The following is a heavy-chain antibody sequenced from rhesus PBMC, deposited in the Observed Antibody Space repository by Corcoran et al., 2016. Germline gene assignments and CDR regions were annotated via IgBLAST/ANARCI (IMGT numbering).Heavy chain of an antibody. J-gene: IGHJ4*01. CDR2: ISGSGGSN. V-gene: IGHV4-173*01. Sequence: QLQLQESGPGLVKPSETLSLTCAVSGGSISSNYWSWIRQPPGKGLEWIGRISGSGGSNDYNPSLKSRVTISTDTSKNQFSLKLSSVTAADTAVYDCAREGGLYSGSQLGDYWGQGVLVTVSS. D-gene: IGHD6-25*01. CDR1: GGSISSNY. CDR3: AREGGLYSGSQLGDY.